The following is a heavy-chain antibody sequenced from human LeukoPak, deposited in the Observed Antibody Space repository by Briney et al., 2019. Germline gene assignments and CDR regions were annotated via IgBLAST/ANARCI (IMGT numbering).Heavy chain of an antibody. CDR1: GFTFSSYE. CDR2: ISSSGTII. V-gene: IGHV3-48*03. J-gene: IGHJ6*03. CDR3: ARGDRYDWDYYYYMDV. D-gene: IGHD1-20*01. Sequence: GGSLRLSCAASGFTFSSYEMNWVRQAPGKGLEWVSYISSSGTIIYYADSVKGRFTISRDNAKNSLYLQMNSLRAEDTAVHYCARGDRYDWDYYYYMDVWGKGTTVTISS.